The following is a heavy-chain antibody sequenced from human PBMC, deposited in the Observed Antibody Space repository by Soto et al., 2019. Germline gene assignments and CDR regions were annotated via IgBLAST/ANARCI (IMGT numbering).Heavy chain of an antibody. V-gene: IGHV2-5*02. Sequence: QITLKESGPTLVKPTQTLTLTCTFSGFSLSTSGVGVGWIRQPPGKALEWLALIYLDDDKRYSPSLRSRLTINKDTSKNQVVLTLTNMDPVDTATSYCIQSRCGGDCLQSYASHYYYGMDVWGQGTTVTVSS. D-gene: IGHD2-21*02. J-gene: IGHJ6*02. CDR1: GFSLSTSGVG. CDR2: IYLDDDK. CDR3: IQSRCGGDCLQSYASHYYYGMDV.